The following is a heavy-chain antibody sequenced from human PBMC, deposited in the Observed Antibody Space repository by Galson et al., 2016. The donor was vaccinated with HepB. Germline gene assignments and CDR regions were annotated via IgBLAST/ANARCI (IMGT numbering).Heavy chain of an antibody. CDR2: ISYDGSNK. J-gene: IGHJ6*03. V-gene: IGHV3-30-3*01. Sequence: SLRLSCAVSGITFRSYTMNWVRQAPGKGLEWVAVISYDGSNKYFADSVKGRFTISRDNSKNTLYLQMNSLRAEDTAVYYCARDFAGHYDFHYYYYMDVWGKGTTVTVSS. CDR1: GITFRSYT. D-gene: IGHD3-3*01. CDR3: ARDFAGHYDFHYYYYMDV.